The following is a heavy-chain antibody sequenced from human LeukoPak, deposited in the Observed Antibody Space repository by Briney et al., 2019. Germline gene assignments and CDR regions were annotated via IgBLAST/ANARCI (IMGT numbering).Heavy chain of an antibody. J-gene: IGHJ4*02. CDR1: GFTVSSNN. CDR2: IYSGGST. V-gene: IGHV3-53*01. Sequence: GGSLRLSCAASGFTVSSNNMSWVRQVPGKGLEWVSVIYSGGSTYYADSVKGRFTISRDNSKNTLYLQMNSLRAEDTAVYYCARDRGGYFDWLFEFDYWGQGTLVTVSS. D-gene: IGHD3-9*01. CDR3: ARDRGGYFDWLFEFDY.